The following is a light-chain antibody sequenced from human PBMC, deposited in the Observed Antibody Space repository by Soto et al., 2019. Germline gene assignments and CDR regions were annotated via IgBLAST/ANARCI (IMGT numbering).Light chain of an antibody. CDR1: SSDVGTYNY. CDR3: SSYTTSSTPLYV. CDR2: EVS. J-gene: IGLJ1*01. V-gene: IGLV2-14*01. Sequence: QSALTQPASVSGSPGQSITISCTGTSSDVGTYNYVSWYQQHPGKAPKLMIYEVSNRPSGVSNRFSGSKSGNTASLTISGLQAEDEAEYYCSSYTTSSTPLYVFGTGTKLTVL.